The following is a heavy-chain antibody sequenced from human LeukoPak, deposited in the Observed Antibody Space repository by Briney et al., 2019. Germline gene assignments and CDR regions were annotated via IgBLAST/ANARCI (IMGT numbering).Heavy chain of an antibody. V-gene: IGHV3-30-3*01. CDR2: ISYDGSNK. CDR1: GYTFSSYA. Sequence: GGSLRLSCAASGYTFSSYAMHWVHKAPRKGQEWVAVISYDGSNKYYADSVKGRFTISRDNSKNTLYLQMNSLRAEDTAVYYCARETPRRGETRDGYRWGQGTVVTVSS. CDR3: ARETPRRGETRDGYR. D-gene: IGHD5-24*01. J-gene: IGHJ4*02.